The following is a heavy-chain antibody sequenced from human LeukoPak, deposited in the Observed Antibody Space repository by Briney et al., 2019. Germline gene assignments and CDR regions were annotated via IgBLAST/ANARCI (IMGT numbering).Heavy chain of an antibody. J-gene: IGHJ5*02. V-gene: IGHV4-34*01. CDR2: INHSGST. D-gene: IGHD5-12*01. CDR3: ARGRGWGFDP. Sequence: PSETLSLTCAVYGGSFGGSFSGYYWSWIRQPPGKGLEWIGEINHSGSTNYSPSLKSRVTISIDTSKNWFSPNLSPVTAADTAVYYCARGRGWGFDPWGQGTLVTVSS. CDR1: GGSFGGSFSGYY.